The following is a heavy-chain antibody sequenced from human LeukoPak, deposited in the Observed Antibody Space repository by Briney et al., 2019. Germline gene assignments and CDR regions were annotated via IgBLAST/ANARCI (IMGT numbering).Heavy chain of an antibody. CDR1: GDTFSTFA. D-gene: IGHD3-10*01. CDR2: VIPTLGIA. J-gene: IGHJ3*02. CDR3: ATARFGELLFEVDAFDI. V-gene: IGHV1-69*04. Sequence: ASVKVSCKAFGDTFSTFAISWVRQAPGQGLEWMGRVIPTLGIANYAQKFQGRVTISADESTSTAYMELRSLRSEDTAVYYCATARFGELLFEVDAFDIWGQGTMVTVSS.